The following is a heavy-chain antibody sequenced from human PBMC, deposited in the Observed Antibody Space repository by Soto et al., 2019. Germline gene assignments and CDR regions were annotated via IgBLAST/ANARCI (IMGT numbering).Heavy chain of an antibody. CDR3: ARHYGGAFDI. D-gene: IGHD4-17*01. CDR1: GGSISSYY. V-gene: IGHV4-59*08. Sequence: PSETLSLTCTVSGGSISSYYWSWIRQPPGKGLEWIGYIFYSGSTNYNPPLKSRVTISVDTSKNQFSLKLSSVTAADTAVYYCARHYGGAFDIWGQGTMVTVSS. J-gene: IGHJ3*02. CDR2: IFYSGST.